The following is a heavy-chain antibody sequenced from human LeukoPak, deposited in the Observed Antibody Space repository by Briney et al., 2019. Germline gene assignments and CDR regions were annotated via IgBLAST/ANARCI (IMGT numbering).Heavy chain of an antibody. Sequence: SETLSLTCTVSGGSISSSSYYWGWIRQPPGKGLEWIGSIYYSGSTYYNPSLKSRVTISVDTSKNQFSLKLSSVTAADTAVYYCARPFATGAGDFDYWGQGTLVTVSS. D-gene: IGHD7-27*01. CDR2: IYYSGST. CDR1: GGSISSSSYY. J-gene: IGHJ4*02. CDR3: ARPFATGAGDFDY. V-gene: IGHV4-39*01.